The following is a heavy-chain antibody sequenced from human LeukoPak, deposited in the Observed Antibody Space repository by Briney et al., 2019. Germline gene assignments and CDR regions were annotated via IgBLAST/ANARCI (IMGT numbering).Heavy chain of an antibody. CDR2: IWNDASHD. J-gene: IGHJ4*02. Sequence: GRSLRLSCAASGFTFSTYGMHWVRQAPGKGLEWVAVIWNDASHDNYADSVRGRFTISRDNSKNTLSLQMNSRRAEDTAVYYCARDLCSGGRCRYAEYWGQGALVTVSS. CDR1: GFTFSTYG. D-gene: IGHD2-15*01. V-gene: IGHV3-33*01. CDR3: ARDLCSGGRCRYAEY.